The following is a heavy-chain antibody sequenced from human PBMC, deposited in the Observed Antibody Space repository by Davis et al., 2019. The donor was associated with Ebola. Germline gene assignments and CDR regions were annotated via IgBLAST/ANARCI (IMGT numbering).Heavy chain of an antibody. CDR2: ISGSGGST. Sequence: GESLKISCAASGFTFSSYAMSWVRQAPGKGLEWVSAISGSGGSTYYADSVKGRFTISRDNSKNSLYLQMNSLRAEDTAVYYCARDTVARIWGQGTMVTVSS. D-gene: IGHD2-15*01. J-gene: IGHJ3*02. CDR3: ARDTVARI. V-gene: IGHV3-23*01. CDR1: GFTFSSYA.